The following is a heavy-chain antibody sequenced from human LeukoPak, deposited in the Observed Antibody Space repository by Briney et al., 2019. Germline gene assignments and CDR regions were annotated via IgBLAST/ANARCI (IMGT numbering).Heavy chain of an antibody. V-gene: IGHV4-59*01. CDR2: IYYSGST. D-gene: IGHD3-22*01. J-gene: IGHJ4*02. Sequence: SETLSLTCTVSGGSISSDYWSWIRQPPGKGLEWIGYIYYSGSTNYNPSLKSRVTISVDTSKNQFSLKLSSVTAADTAVYYCARGDYYDSSGYFDYWGQGTLVTVSS. CDR1: GGSISSDY. CDR3: ARGDYYDSSGYFDY.